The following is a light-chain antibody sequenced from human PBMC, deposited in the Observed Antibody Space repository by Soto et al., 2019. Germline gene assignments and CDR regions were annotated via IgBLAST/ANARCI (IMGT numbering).Light chain of an antibody. V-gene: IGKV3D-15*01. Sequence: EIVMTQSPAPLSVSPGEGATLSCRASQSVSSNLAWYQQKPGQAPRLLIYDASNRATGIPARFSGSGSGTDFTLTISSLDPEDFAVYYCQQYGSSHTLGQGTRLEIK. CDR1: QSVSSN. CDR3: QQYGSSHT. J-gene: IGKJ5*01. CDR2: DAS.